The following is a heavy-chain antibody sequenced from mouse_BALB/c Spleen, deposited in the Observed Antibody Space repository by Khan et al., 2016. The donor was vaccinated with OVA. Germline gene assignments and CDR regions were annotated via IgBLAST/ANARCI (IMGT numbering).Heavy chain of an antibody. Sequence: LQLLDSVPCLLPPSQCLSITCTVSGFSLTAYGVTWVRQPPGNFLEWLGIVWADGSSDYNPALKSRLNLSKDNAKSQVFLKMNSLQTDDTARYYCARAYYGNYREAMDYWGHGTSVTVSS. J-gene: IGHJ4*01. CDR1: GFSLTAYG. D-gene: IGHD2-10*01. CDR2: VWADGSS. V-gene: IGHV2-6-7*01. CDR3: ARAYYGNYREAMDY.